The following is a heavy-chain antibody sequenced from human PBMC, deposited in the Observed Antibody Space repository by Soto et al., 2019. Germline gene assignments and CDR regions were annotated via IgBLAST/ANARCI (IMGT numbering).Heavy chain of an antibody. Sequence: QLHLVQSGAVVKKPGASVTVSCSASGYPVTAYYMHWVRQSPGRGLEWMGGINPATGAGIYTHSFWGRSTMSGDTFTITVSTELIAPASAAAAAFSCAIGGGVGVAGYAAFDMWGQGTLVTVSS. CDR1: GYPVTAYY. V-gene: IGHV1-2*02. CDR3: AIGGGVGVAGYAAFDM. D-gene: IGHD3-3*01. CDR2: INPATGAG. J-gene: IGHJ3*02.